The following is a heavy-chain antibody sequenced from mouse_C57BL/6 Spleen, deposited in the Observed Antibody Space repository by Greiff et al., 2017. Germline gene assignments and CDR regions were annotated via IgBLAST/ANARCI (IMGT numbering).Heavy chain of an antibody. CDR1: GYTFTSYW. V-gene: IGHV1-53*01. Sequence: VQLQQSGTELVKPGASVKLSCKASGYTFTSYWMHWVKQRPGQGLEWIGNINPSNGGTNYNEKFKSKATLTVDKSSSTAYMQLSSLTSEDSAVYYCARGDYGNWYFDVWGTGTTVTVSS. CDR2: INPSNGGT. J-gene: IGHJ1*03. D-gene: IGHD2-1*01. CDR3: ARGDYGNWYFDV.